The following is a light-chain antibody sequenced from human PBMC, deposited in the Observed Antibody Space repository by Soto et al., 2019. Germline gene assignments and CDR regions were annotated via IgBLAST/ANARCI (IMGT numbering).Light chain of an antibody. J-gene: IGKJ2*01. CDR1: QSVSSSY. CDR2: GAY. Sequence: EIVLTQSPGTLSLSPGERATLSCRASQSVSSSYLAWYQQKPGQAPRLLIYGAYSRATGIPDRVSGSGSGTDFTLTISRLEPEDFAVYYCQQYGSSPAYTFGQETKLEIK. V-gene: IGKV3-20*01. CDR3: QQYGSSPAYT.